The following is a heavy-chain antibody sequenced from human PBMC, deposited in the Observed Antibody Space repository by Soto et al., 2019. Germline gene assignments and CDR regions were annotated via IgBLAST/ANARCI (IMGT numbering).Heavy chain of an antibody. V-gene: IGHV4-34*01. CDR1: GGSFSGYY. J-gene: IGHJ3*02. Sequence: QVQLQQWGAGLLKPSETLSLTCAVYGGSFSGYYWSWIRQPPGKGLEWIGEINHSGSTNYNPSLKSRVTISVDTSKNQFALKLSSVTAADTAVYYCARVELGWCDGLDAFDIWVQGTMVTVSS. D-gene: IGHD2-21*01. CDR3: ARVELGWCDGLDAFDI. CDR2: INHSGST.